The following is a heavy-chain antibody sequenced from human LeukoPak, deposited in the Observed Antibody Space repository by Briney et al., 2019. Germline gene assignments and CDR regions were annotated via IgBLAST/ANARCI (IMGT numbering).Heavy chain of an antibody. V-gene: IGHV1-18*01. CDR2: ISAYNGNT. CDR3: ARDDFWSGYYIPGFWFDP. Sequence: ASVKVSCKASGYTFTSYGISWVRQAPGQGLEWMGWISAYNGNTNYAQKLQGRVTMTRDTSISTAYMELSRLRSDDTAVYYCARDDFWSGYYIPGFWFDPWGQGTLVTVSS. CDR1: GYTFTSYG. J-gene: IGHJ5*02. D-gene: IGHD3-3*01.